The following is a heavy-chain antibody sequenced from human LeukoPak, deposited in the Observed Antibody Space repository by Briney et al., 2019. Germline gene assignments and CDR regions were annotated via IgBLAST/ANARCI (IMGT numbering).Heavy chain of an antibody. D-gene: IGHD2-2*01. V-gene: IGHV3-9*03. CDR2: ISWNSGSI. J-gene: IGHJ6*03. Sequence: HPGRSLRLSCAASGFTFDDYAMHWVRHAPGKGLEWVSGISWNSGSIGYADSVKGRFTISRDNAKNSLYLQMNSLRAEDMALYYCAKSGGHQPDYMDVWGKGTTVTVSS. CDR3: AKSGGHQPDYMDV. CDR1: GFTFDDYA.